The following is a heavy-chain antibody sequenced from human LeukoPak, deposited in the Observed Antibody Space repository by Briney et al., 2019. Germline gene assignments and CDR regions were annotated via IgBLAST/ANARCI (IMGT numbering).Heavy chain of an antibody. Sequence: GGSLRLSCAVSGFTFSHYSFHWVRQAPGKGLEYVSAINSKGDDTYYVNSVKGRFTISRDNSKNTLYLQMGNLRPEDMAVYYCARDPGRGPDYWGQGTLVTVSS. CDR1: GFTFSHYS. CDR2: INSKGDDT. CDR3: ARDPGRGPDY. J-gene: IGHJ4*02. D-gene: IGHD2-15*01. V-gene: IGHV3-64*01.